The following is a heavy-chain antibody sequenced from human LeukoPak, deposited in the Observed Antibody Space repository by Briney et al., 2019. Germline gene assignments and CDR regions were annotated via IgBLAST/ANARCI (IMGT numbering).Heavy chain of an antibody. CDR2: ISSSSSYI. Sequence: GGSLRLSCAASGFTFSSYSMNWVRQAPGKGLEWVSSISSSSSYIYYADSVKGRFTISRDNAKNSLYLQMNSLRAEDTAVYYCARDTHKRRWLADGVMDVWGKGTTVTVSS. CDR3: ARDTHKRRWLADGVMDV. V-gene: IGHV3-21*01. J-gene: IGHJ6*03. CDR1: GFTFSSYS. D-gene: IGHD6-19*01.